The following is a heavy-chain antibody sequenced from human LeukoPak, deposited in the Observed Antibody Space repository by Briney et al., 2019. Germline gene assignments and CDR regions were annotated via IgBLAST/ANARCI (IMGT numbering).Heavy chain of an antibody. J-gene: IGHJ4*02. Sequence: ASVKVSCKASGYTFTGYYMHWVRQAPGQGLEWMGWNNPNSGGTNYAQKFQGRVTMTRDTSTSTVYMELSSLRSEDTAVYYCARDSADYGDYDYWGQGTLVTVSS. CDR2: NNPNSGGT. V-gene: IGHV1-2*02. CDR1: GYTFTGYY. CDR3: ARDSADYGDYDY. D-gene: IGHD4-17*01.